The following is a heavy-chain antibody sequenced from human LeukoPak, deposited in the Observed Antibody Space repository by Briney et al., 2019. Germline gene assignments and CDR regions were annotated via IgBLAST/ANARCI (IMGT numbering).Heavy chain of an antibody. V-gene: IGHV1-18*01. CDR1: GYTFTSYG. J-gene: IGHJ6*02. CDR2: ISAYNGNT. Sequence: ASVKVSCKASGYTFTSYGISWVRQAPGQGLEWMGWISAYNGNTNYAQKLQGRVTMTTDTSTSKAYMELRSLRSDDTAVYYCARDVRYYGMDVWGQGTTVTVSS. CDR3: ARDVRYYGMDV.